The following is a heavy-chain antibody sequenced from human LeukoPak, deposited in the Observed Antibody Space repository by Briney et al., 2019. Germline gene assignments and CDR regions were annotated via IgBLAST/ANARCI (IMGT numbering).Heavy chain of an antibody. CDR3: ALLVDSGFDY. CDR2: INPSGGST. D-gene: IGHD3-10*01. Sequence: GASVKVSCKASGYTFTSYYMHWVRQAPGQGLDWMGIINPSGGSTSYAQKFQGRVSMTRDMSTSTVYMELSSLRSEDTAVYYCALLVDSGFDYWGQGTLVTVSS. J-gene: IGHJ4*02. CDR1: GYTFTSYY. V-gene: IGHV1-46*03.